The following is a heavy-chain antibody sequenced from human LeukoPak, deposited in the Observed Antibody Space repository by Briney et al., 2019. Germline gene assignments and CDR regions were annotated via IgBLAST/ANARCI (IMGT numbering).Heavy chain of an antibody. CDR2: ISSSSTTI. J-gene: IGHJ5*02. CDR1: VFTFSSYS. CDR3: VRGPTAYNYFDP. V-gene: IGHV3-48*01. D-gene: IGHD1-20*01. Sequence: GGSLRLSCAASVFTFSSYSMNWVRQAPGKGLEWVSYISSSSTTIYYADSVKGRFTISRDNAKNSLYLQMNSLRAEDTAVYYCVRGPTAYNYFDPGGQGTLVTVSS.